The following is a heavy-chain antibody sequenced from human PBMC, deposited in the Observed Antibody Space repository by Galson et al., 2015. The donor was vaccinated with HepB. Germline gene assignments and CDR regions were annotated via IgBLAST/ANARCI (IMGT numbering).Heavy chain of an antibody. J-gene: IGHJ3*02. CDR1: GFTFSSYA. Sequence: SLRLSCAASGFTFSSYAMNWVRQAPGKGLEWVSGISGTGVSTYYADSVKGRFTNSRDNFKKTLYLQMNSLRAEDTGVYYCAKVWFGELFGAFDIWGQGTMVTVSS. V-gene: IGHV3-23*01. D-gene: IGHD3-10*01. CDR2: ISGTGVST. CDR3: AKVWFGELFGAFDI.